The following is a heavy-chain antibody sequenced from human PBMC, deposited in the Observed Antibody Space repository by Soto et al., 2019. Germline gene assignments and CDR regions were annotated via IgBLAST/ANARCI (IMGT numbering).Heavy chain of an antibody. CDR3: ASRNYYESSGYYYWYYFDF. CDR2: ISGSGGST. J-gene: IGHJ4*02. D-gene: IGHD3-22*01. Sequence: GGSLRLSCAASGFTFSNYAMSWVRQAPGKGLEWVSAISGSGGSTYYADSVKGRFTISRDNSKNTLYLQMNSLGAVDTAVYYCASRNYYESSGYYYWYYFDFWGQGTLVTVSS. V-gene: IGHV3-23*01. CDR1: GFTFSNYA.